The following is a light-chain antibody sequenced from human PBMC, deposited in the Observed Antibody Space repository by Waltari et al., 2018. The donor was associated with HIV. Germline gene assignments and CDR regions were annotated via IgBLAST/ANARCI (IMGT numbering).Light chain of an antibody. CDR1: NIGSRS. CDR2: DDT. Sequence: SYFLTPPPSVSVAPGQTARITCGGNNIGSRSVHWYQQKPGQAPVMVVFDDTHRPSGIPERFSGSNSGNTATLTITRVEAGDEADYFCQVWDTRSDHPVVFGGGTNLTVL. V-gene: IGLV3-21*02. J-gene: IGLJ2*01. CDR3: QVWDTRSDHPVV.